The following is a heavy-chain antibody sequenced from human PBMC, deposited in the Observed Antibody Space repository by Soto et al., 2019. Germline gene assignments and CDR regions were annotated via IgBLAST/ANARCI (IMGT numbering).Heavy chain of an antibody. Sequence: WWSLRLPCLVSVITLRNNGMRWCRRAPGRGLAWGASIRGAGGRIYNEVSVKGRFTISRYNPKTSVYLQVNSLRADDTAVYYCAKGHPNENGHYSYYGMDVWGQGTTVTVS. CDR3: AKGHPNENGHYSYYGMDV. D-gene: IGHD2-8*01. V-gene: IGHV3-23*01. CDR1: VITLRNNG. J-gene: IGHJ6*02. CDR2: IRGAGGRI.